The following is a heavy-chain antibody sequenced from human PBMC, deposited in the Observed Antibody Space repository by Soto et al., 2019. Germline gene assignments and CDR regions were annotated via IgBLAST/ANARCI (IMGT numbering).Heavy chain of an antibody. CDR3: ARNDGSNYYNYYYMDV. CDR2: IDWDDDK. V-gene: IGHV2-70*11. Sequence: SGPTLVKPTQTLTLTCTFSGFSLSTSGMSVSWIRQPPGKALEWLARIDWDDDKYYSTSLKTRLTISKDTSKNQVVLTMTNMDPVDTATYYCARNDGSNYYNYYYMDVWGKGTTVTVSS. D-gene: IGHD1-1*01. J-gene: IGHJ6*03. CDR1: GFSLSTSGMS.